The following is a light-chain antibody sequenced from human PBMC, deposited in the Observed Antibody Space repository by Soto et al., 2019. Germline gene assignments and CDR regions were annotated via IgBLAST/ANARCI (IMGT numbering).Light chain of an antibody. CDR2: EVT. Sequence: QSALTQPPSASGSPGQSVTISCTGTSSDVGHYNYVSWYQHHPGKAPKLMIFEVTKRPSGVPDRFSGSKSGNTASLTVSGLQAEDEADYYCSSYADSNIFVFGTGTKVTVL. J-gene: IGLJ1*01. V-gene: IGLV2-8*01. CDR3: SSYADSNIFV. CDR1: SSDVGHYNY.